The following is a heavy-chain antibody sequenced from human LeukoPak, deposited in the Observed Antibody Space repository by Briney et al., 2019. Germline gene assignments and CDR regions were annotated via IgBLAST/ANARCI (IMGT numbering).Heavy chain of an antibody. Sequence: SVKVSCKASGGTFSSYAISWVRQAPGQGLEWMGGIIPIFGTANYAQKFQGGVTITADESTSTAYMELSSLRSEDTAVYYCARADCSSTSCYGPYYYMDVWGKGTTVTVSS. V-gene: IGHV1-69*13. J-gene: IGHJ6*03. CDR3: ARADCSSTSCYGPYYYMDV. D-gene: IGHD2-2*01. CDR2: IIPIFGTA. CDR1: GGTFSSYA.